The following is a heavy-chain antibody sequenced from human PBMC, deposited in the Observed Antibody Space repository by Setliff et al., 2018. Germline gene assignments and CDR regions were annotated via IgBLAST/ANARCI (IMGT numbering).Heavy chain of an antibody. Sequence: AASVKVSCKASGYTFTSYGISWVRQAPGQGLEWMGGFDPEDGETIYAQKFQGRVTMTEDTSTDTAYMELSSLRSEDTAVYYCARGALYYDSSGYYPDYWGQGTLVTVSS. CDR1: GYTFTSYG. J-gene: IGHJ4*02. CDR2: FDPEDGET. D-gene: IGHD3-22*01. V-gene: IGHV1-24*01. CDR3: ARGALYYDSSGYYPDY.